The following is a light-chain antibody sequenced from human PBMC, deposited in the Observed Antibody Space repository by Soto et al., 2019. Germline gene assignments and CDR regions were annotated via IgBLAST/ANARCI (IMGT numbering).Light chain of an antibody. Sequence: DIQMTQSPSSVSASVGDRVTITCRVSQGISSRLAWYQQKPGKAPNLLIYAASSLQSGVSSRFSGSGSETDFTLTIGSVQPEDFATYYCQQSNSFPLTFGGGTKVEIK. CDR2: AAS. CDR3: QQSNSFPLT. V-gene: IGKV1-12*01. CDR1: QGISSR. J-gene: IGKJ4*01.